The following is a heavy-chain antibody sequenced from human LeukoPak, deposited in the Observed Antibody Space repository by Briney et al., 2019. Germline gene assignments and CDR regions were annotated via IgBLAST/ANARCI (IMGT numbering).Heavy chain of an antibody. CDR3: ARTMVRGENWFDP. Sequence: SQTLSLTCTVSGGSISSGGYYWSWIRQHPGKGLEWIGYIYYSGSTYYNPSLKSRVTISVATSKNQFSLKLSSVTAADTAVYYCARTMVRGENWFDPWGQGTLVTVSS. CDR2: IYYSGST. D-gene: IGHD3-10*01. V-gene: IGHV4-31*03. CDR1: GGSISSGGYY. J-gene: IGHJ5*02.